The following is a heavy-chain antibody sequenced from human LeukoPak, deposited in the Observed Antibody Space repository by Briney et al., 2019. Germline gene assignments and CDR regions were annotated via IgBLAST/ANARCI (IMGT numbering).Heavy chain of an antibody. J-gene: IGHJ6*03. CDR2: ISSSSSTI. CDR1: GFTFSSYS. CDR3: ATGHERLMDV. D-gene: IGHD2-8*02. Sequence: GGSLRLSCAASGFTFSSYSMNWVRQAPGKGLEWVSYISSSSSTIYYADSVKGRFIISRDNAKNSLYLQMNSLRAEDTAVYYCATGHERLMDVWGKGTTVTVSS. V-gene: IGHV3-48*01.